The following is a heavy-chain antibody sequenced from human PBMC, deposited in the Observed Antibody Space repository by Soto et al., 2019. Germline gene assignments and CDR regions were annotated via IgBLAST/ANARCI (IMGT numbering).Heavy chain of an antibody. CDR1: GFTFTSSA. Sequence: QMQLVQSGPEVKKPGTSVKVSCKASGFTFTSSAVQWVGQARGQRLEWIGWIVVGSSNTNYAQKFQERVTITRDMSTSTAYMEVSSLSSEDTAVYYCAPLGGGSSWGQGRMMTVSP. D-gene: IGHD1-26*01. CDR3: APLGGGSS. V-gene: IGHV1-58*01. CDR2: IVVGSSNT. J-gene: IGHJ3*01.